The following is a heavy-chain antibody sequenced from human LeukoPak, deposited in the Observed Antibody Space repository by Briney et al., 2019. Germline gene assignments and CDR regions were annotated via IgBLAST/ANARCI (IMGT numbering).Heavy chain of an antibody. CDR2: MNPNSGNT. CDR3: ARRLMVRGVSMGY. CDR1: GYTFTKSY. J-gene: IGHJ4*02. V-gene: IGHV1-8*01. D-gene: IGHD3-10*01. Sequence: ASVKVSCKASGYTFTKSYIHWVRQAPGQRLEWMGWMNPNSGNTGYAQKFQGRVTMTRNTSISTAYMELSSLRSEDTAVYYCARRLMVRGVSMGYWGQGTLVTVSS.